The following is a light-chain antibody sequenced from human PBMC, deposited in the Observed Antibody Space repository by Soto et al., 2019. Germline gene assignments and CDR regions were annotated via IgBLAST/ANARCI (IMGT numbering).Light chain of an antibody. CDR2: AAS. CDR1: QVISNY. CDR3: QKYNSAPLT. J-gene: IGKJ4*01. Sequence: IQITQAPSSLSASVVDMVTITFRASQVISNYLAWYQQKPGKVPKLLIYAASTLQSGVPSRFSGSGSGTDFTLTISSLQPEDVATYYCQKYNSAPLTFGGGTKVDIK. V-gene: IGKV1-27*01.